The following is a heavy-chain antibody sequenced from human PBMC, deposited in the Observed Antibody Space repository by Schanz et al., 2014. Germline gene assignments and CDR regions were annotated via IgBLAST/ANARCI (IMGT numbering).Heavy chain of an antibody. CDR3: ARGVRIDY. V-gene: IGHV3-48*04. J-gene: IGHJ4*02. CDR1: GFTFSSYA. Sequence: ELQLVESGGGLVQPGGSLRLSCAASGFTFSSYAMSWVRQAPGKGLEWVSDISDSGDSTHYADSVKGRFTISRDNAKNSLYLQMNSLTAEDTAVYYCARGVRIDYWGQGTLVTVSS. CDR2: ISDSGDST. D-gene: IGHD3-3*01.